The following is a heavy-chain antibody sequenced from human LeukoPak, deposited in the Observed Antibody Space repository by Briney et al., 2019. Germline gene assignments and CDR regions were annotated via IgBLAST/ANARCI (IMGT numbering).Heavy chain of an antibody. V-gene: IGHV4-4*07. CDR3: ARDKSSSGYYSYAFDI. CDR2: IYTSGST. Sequence: SETLSLTCTVSGGSISSYYWSWIRQPAGKGLEWIGRIYTSGSTNYNPSLKSRVTMSVDTSKNQFSLKLSSVTAADTAVYYCARDKSSSGYYSYAFDIWGQGTMVTVSS. D-gene: IGHD3-22*01. CDR1: GGSISSYY. J-gene: IGHJ3*02.